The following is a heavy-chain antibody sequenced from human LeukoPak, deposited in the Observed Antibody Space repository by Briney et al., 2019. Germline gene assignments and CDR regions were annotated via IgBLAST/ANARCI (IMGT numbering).Heavy chain of an antibody. V-gene: IGHV3-53*01. Sequence: GGSLRLSCAASGFTVSSNYMSWVRQAPGKGLEWVSVIYSGGSTYYADSVKGRFTISRDNSKNTLYLQMNSLRAEDTAVYYCAKWGGGAVAAFFDHWGQGTLVTVSS. CDR3: AKWGGGAVAAFFDH. D-gene: IGHD6-19*01. J-gene: IGHJ4*02. CDR2: IYSGGST. CDR1: GFTVSSNY.